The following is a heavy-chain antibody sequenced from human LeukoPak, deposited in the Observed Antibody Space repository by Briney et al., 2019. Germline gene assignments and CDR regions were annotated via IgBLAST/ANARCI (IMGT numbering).Heavy chain of an antibody. CDR3: ARGHYVPSSGSNLLRVLYFQN. D-gene: IGHD2-15*01. V-gene: IGHV3-20*04. Sequence: GGALRVSCAASGFTFDDYSMSWVRQGPGKGLGWVSGTYWVGGSTGYAASVEGRFTISRDNAKKSLYLQMNRLSSEATAVYYCARGHYVPSSGSNLLRVLYFQNWGQGTLVTVYS. CDR1: GFTFDDYS. J-gene: IGHJ1*01. CDR2: TYWVGGST.